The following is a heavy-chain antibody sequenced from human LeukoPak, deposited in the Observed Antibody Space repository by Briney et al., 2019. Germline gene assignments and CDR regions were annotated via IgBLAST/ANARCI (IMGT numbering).Heavy chain of an antibody. CDR1: GFTVSSNY. CDR2: IYSGGST. J-gene: IGHJ4*02. V-gene: IGHV3-66*02. D-gene: IGHD3-22*01. Sequence: GGTLRLSCAASGFTVSSNYMSWVRQAPGKGLEWVSVIYSGGSTYYADSVKGRFTISRDNSKNTLYLQMNSLRAEDTAVYYCARDYDCYSFDYWGQGTLVTVSS. CDR3: ARDYDCYSFDY.